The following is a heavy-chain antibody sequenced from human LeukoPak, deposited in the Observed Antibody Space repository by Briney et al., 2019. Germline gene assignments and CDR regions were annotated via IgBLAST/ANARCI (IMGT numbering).Heavy chain of an antibody. CDR1: GFTFSSYS. D-gene: IGHD6-19*01. CDR2: ISYSSSTI. V-gene: IGHV3-48*02. CDR3: ARDERAGSGWYFVY. J-gene: IGHJ4*02. Sequence: PGGSLRLPCAVSGFTFSSYSMNWVRQAPGKGLEWVSYISYSSSTIYYADSVKGRFTISRDNAKNSLYLQMNSLRDEDTAVYYCARDERAGSGWYFVYWGQGTLVTVSS.